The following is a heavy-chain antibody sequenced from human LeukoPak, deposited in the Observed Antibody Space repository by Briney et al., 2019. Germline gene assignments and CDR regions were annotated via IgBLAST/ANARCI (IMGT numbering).Heavy chain of an antibody. CDR2: ISSSGSTI. V-gene: IGHV3-48*03. CDR1: GFTFSSYE. Sequence: HPGGSLRLSCAASGFTFSSYEMNWVRQAPGKGLEWVSYISSSGSTIYYADSVKGRFTISRDNAKTSLYLQMDSLRAEDTAVYYCARGGYDYSDYWYFLHWGQGSPVTGSS. D-gene: IGHD4-11*01. CDR3: ARGGYDYSDYWYFLH. J-gene: IGHJ1*01.